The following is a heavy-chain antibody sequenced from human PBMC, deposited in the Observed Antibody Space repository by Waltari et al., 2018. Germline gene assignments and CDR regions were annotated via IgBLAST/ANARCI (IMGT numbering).Heavy chain of an antibody. Sequence: QVQLVQSGAEVKKPGASVRVSCKASGYTFTGSYMHWVRQAPGQGLEWMGGIIPIVGTANYAQKFQGRVTITADKSTSTAYMELSSLRSEDTAVYYCATYNWNRRNWFDPWGQGTLVTVSS. CDR1: GYTFTGSY. CDR2: IIPIVGTA. CDR3: ATYNWNRRNWFDP. J-gene: IGHJ5*02. V-gene: IGHV1-69*06. D-gene: IGHD1-1*01.